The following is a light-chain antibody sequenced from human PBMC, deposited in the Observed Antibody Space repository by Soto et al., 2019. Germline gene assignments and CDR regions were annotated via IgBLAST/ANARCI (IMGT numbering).Light chain of an antibody. CDR2: GAS. V-gene: IGKV3-20*01. CDR1: QSVASNY. Sequence: ETVLTQSPGTLSLSPGERATLSCRASQSVASNYLAWFQQKSGQAPRLLIYGASSRATGIPDRFSGSGSGTDFALTISSLEPEDFAVYYCQQYGSSPITFGQGTRLEIK. J-gene: IGKJ5*01. CDR3: QQYGSSPIT.